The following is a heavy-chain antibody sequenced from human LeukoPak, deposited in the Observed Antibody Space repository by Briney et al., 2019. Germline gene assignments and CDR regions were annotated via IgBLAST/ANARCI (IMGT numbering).Heavy chain of an antibody. D-gene: IGHD6-13*01. Sequence: SETLSLTCTVSGYSISSGYYWGWIRQPPGKGLEWIGNIYHSGTTHYNPSLKSRVTISVDTSKNQFSLKVTSVTAADTAEYYCARIAAAGSADYWGQGTLVTVSS. V-gene: IGHV4-38-2*02. CDR1: GYSISSGYY. CDR2: IYHSGTT. J-gene: IGHJ4*02. CDR3: ARIAAAGSADY.